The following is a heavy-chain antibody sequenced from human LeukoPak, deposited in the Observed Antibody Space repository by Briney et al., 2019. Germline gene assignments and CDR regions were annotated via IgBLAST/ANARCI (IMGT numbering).Heavy chain of an antibody. J-gene: IGHJ4*02. CDR1: GFIFSSYA. D-gene: IGHD4-17*01. V-gene: IGHV3-23*01. Sequence: GGSLRLSCAASGFIFSSYAMSWVRQAPGKGLEWVSTISGSGGSTYYADSVKGRFTISRDNSKNTVYLQMNSLRAEDTAVYYCTRSREYGALFDYWGQGTLVTVSS. CDR3: TRSREYGALFDY. CDR2: ISGSGGST.